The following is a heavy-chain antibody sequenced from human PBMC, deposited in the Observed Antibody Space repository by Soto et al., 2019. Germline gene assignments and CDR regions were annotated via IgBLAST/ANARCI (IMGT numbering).Heavy chain of an antibody. Sequence: GGSLRLSCAASGFTFSSYGMHWVRQAPGKGPEWVAVIWYDGSNKYYADSVKGRFTISRDNSKNTLYLQMNSLRAEDTAVYYCARADSGYYYYFDYWGQGTLVTVSS. CDR2: IWYDGSNK. J-gene: IGHJ4*02. CDR3: ARADSGYYYYFDY. CDR1: GFTFSSYG. V-gene: IGHV3-33*01. D-gene: IGHD3-22*01.